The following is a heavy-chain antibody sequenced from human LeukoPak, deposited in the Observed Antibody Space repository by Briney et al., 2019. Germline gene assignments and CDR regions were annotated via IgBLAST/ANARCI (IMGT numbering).Heavy chain of an antibody. J-gene: IGHJ1*01. CDR2: IGDTGSIT. Sequence: GGSLRLSCVGAGLTFGSYSVNWVRHAPGKGLEWVSYIGDTGSITDYADSVKGRFTISRDNAKNSLYLQMNTLRAEDTAVYYCVRDGAVVTSGSYPWRYFQYWGQGTLVTVSS. CDR3: VRDGAVVTSGSYPWRYFQY. V-gene: IGHV3-48*04. CDR1: GLTFGSYS. D-gene: IGHD3-10*01.